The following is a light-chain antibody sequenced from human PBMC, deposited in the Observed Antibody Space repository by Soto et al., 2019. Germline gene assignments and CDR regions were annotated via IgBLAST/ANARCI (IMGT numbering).Light chain of an antibody. CDR1: SSDVGGHNY. Sequence: QSALTQPASVSGSPGQSITISCTGTSSDVGGHNYVSWYQQHPGTAPKLMIYEVTNRPSGVSNRFSGSKSGNTASLTISGLQAEDEADYYCQSYDSSLSGVVFGGGTKLTVL. V-gene: IGLV2-14*01. CDR2: EVT. CDR3: QSYDSSLSGVV. J-gene: IGLJ2*01.